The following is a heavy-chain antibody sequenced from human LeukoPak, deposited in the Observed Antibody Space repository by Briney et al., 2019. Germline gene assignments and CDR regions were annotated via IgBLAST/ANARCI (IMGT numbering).Heavy chain of an antibody. J-gene: IGHJ4*02. D-gene: IGHD5-24*01. Sequence: SETLSLTCTVSGGALRSVGYYWSWIRQHPGKGLEWIGYIYYSGTTYYNPSLKSRATVLVDTSVNQFSLRLNSMTAADTAVYYCARVEAATTNPRFDYWGQGTLGTVSS. CDR3: ARVEAATTNPRFDY. CDR1: GGALRSVGYY. CDR2: IYYSGTT. V-gene: IGHV4-31*03.